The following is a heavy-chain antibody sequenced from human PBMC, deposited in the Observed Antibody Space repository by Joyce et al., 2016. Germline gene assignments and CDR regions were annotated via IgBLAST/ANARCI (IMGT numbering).Heavy chain of an antibody. Sequence: QVQLVESGGGVVQPGRSLRLSCAASGFTFSIYAIHWVRQDPGKGLEWVAFISDDGSNEYYADSVKGRFTISRDNSNNTLYLQMNSLRSEDTAVYYCAKDQAPRGYSYGFDYWGQGTLVTVSS. D-gene: IGHD5-18*01. CDR3: AKDQAPRGYSYGFDY. CDR2: ISDDGSNE. V-gene: IGHV3-30-3*01. CDR1: GFTFSIYA. J-gene: IGHJ4*02.